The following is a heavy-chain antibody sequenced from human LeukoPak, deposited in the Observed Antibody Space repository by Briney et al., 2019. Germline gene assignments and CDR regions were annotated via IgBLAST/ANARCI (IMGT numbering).Heavy chain of an antibody. V-gene: IGHV3-7*01. D-gene: IGHD1-26*01. CDR2: IKQDGSEK. Sequence: PGGSLRLSCAASGFTFSSYWMSWVRQAPGKGLEWVANIKQDGSEKYYVDSVKGRFTISRDNAKNSLYLQMNSLRAEDTAVYYCAKDGEYGELQPLGAFDIWGQGTMVTASS. CDR1: GFTFSSYW. J-gene: IGHJ3*02. CDR3: AKDGEYGELQPLGAFDI.